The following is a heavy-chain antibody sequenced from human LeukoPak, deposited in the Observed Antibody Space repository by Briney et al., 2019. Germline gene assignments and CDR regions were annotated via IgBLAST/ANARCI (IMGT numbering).Heavy chain of an antibody. D-gene: IGHD3-3*01. CDR2: ISSSSTYI. CDR3: AREHDLWHEEGNWFDT. J-gene: IGHJ5*02. CDR1: GFTLSSYN. V-gene: IGHV3-21*04. Sequence: GGSLRLSCAASGFTLSSYNMNWVRQAPGKGLEWVSSISSSSTYIYYADSVKGRFTISRDNAKNSLSLQLNTLRAEDTAVYYCAREHDLWHEEGNWFDTWGQGTLVTVSS.